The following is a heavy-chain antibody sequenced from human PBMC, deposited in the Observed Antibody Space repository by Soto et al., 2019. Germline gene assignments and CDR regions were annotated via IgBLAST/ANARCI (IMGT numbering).Heavy chain of an antibody. CDR2: ISYDGSNK. CDR3: AKDHVGATWY. D-gene: IGHD1-26*01. J-gene: IGHJ4*02. CDR1: GFTFSSYG. V-gene: IGHV3-30*18. Sequence: QVQLVESGGGVVQPGRSLRLSCAASGFTFSSYGMHWVRQAPGKGLEWVAVISYDGSNKYYADSVKGLFTISRDNSKNTLYLQMNSLRAEDTAVYYCAKDHVGATWYWGQGTLVTVSS.